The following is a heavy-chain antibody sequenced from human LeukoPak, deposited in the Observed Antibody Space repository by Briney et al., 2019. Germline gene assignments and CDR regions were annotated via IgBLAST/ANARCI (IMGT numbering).Heavy chain of an antibody. CDR2: ISSGSNYI. CDR3: ATVASSGALRTDF. CDR1: GFTFSTYS. V-gene: IGHV3-21*01. J-gene: IGHJ4*02. D-gene: IGHD2-15*01. Sequence: PGGSLRLSCAASGFTFSTYSMNWVRQAPRKGLEWVSSISSGSNYIYYADSVKGRFTISRDNAKNSLYLQMSSLRAEDTAVYYCATVASSGALRTDFWGRGTLVTVSS.